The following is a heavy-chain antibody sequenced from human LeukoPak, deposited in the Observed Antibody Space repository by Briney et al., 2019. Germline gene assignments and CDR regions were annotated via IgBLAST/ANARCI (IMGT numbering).Heavy chain of an antibody. V-gene: IGHV4-61*02. CDR3: ARARAVAGDVDY. CDR1: GGSISSGSYY. D-gene: IGHD6-19*01. J-gene: IGHJ4*02. Sequence: SETLSVTCTVSGGSISSGSYYWSWIRQPAGKGLEWIGRIYTSGSTNYNPSLKSRVTISVDTSKNQFSLKLSSVTAADTAVYYCARARAVAGDVDYWGQGTLVTVSS. CDR2: IYTSGST.